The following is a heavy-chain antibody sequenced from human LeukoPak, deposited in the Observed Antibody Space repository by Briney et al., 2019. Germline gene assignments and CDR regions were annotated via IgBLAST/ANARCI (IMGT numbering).Heavy chain of an antibody. D-gene: IGHD3-3*01. CDR2: INPSGGST. CDR3: ARDSERGAFGVVKFWFDP. CDR1: GYTFTRYY. J-gene: IGHJ5*02. Sequence: GASVKVSCKASGYTFTRYYMHWVRQAPGQGLEWMGIINPSGGSTSYAQKFQGRVTMTRDTSTSTVYMELSSLRSEDTAVYYCARDSERGAFGVVKFWFDPWGQGTLVTVSS. V-gene: IGHV1-46*01.